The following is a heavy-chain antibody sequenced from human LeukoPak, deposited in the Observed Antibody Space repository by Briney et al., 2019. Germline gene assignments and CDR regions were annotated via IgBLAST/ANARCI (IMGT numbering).Heavy chain of an antibody. CDR1: GGSISSIGMY. CDR2: IYYSGNT. CDR3: ARARSYGDYDFDY. Sequence: PSETLSLTCAVSGGSISSIGMYWGWIRQPPRKGLEWIGSIYYSGNTYYNPSLKSRVTISVDTSKNQFSLKLSSVTAADTAVYYCARARSYGDYDFDYWGQGTLVTVSS. D-gene: IGHD4-17*01. J-gene: IGHJ4*02. V-gene: IGHV4-39*07.